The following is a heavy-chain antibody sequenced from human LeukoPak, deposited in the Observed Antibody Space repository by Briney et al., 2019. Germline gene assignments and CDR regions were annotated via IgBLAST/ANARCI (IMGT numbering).Heavy chain of an antibody. Sequence: KPSETVSLTCTVSGGSISSSSYYWGWIRQPPGKGLEWIGSIYYSRSTYYNPSLKGRVTISVDTSKNQCTLKLSSVTAADTAVYYCPSPSGSYYAFDIWGQGTMVTVSS. J-gene: IGHJ3*02. CDR1: GGSISSSSYY. D-gene: IGHD1-26*01. CDR2: IYYSRST. V-gene: IGHV4-39*01. CDR3: PSPSGSYYAFDI.